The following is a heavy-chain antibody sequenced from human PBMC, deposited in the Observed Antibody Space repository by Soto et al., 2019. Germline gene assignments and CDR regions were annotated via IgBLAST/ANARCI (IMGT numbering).Heavy chain of an antibody. CDR2: IKSDGSRT. CDR1: GFTFSTYR. D-gene: IGHD4-17*01. Sequence: EVQLAESGGDLVQPGGSLRLSCEASGFTFSTYRMHWVRQPPGKGLLWVSRIKSDGSRTTYADSVKGRFTISRDNAKNTLYLQLESLRAEDTAVYFCAREPRASNGDFINNYYYDMDVWGRGTTVTVSS. J-gene: IGHJ6*03. V-gene: IGHV3-74*01. CDR3: AREPRASNGDFINNYYYDMDV.